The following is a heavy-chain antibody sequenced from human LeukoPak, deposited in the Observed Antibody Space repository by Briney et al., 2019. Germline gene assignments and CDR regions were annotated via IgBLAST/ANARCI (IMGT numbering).Heavy chain of an antibody. CDR3: TTDIRGSITIFGVVIRGD. Sequence: GGSLRLSCAASGFTFSNAWMSWVRQAPGKGLEWVGRIKSKTDGGTTDYAAPVKGRFTISRDDSKNTLYLQMNSLKTEDTAVYYCTTDIRGSITIFGVVIRGDWGQGTLVTVSS. J-gene: IGHJ4*02. D-gene: IGHD3-3*01. CDR2: IKSKTDGGTT. CDR1: GFTFSNAW. V-gene: IGHV3-15*01.